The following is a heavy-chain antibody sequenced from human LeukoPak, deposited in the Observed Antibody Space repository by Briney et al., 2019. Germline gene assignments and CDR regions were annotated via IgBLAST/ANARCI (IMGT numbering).Heavy chain of an antibody. Sequence: GGSLGLSCAASGFTFSSYAMSWVRQAPGKGLEWVSAISDSGSSTYYADSVKGRFTISRDNSKNTLYLQMNSLRAEDTAVYYCAKWISSSWFHHFDYWGQGTLVTVSS. CDR3: AKWISSSWFHHFDY. CDR1: GFTFSSYA. V-gene: IGHV3-23*01. D-gene: IGHD6-13*01. J-gene: IGHJ4*02. CDR2: ISDSGSST.